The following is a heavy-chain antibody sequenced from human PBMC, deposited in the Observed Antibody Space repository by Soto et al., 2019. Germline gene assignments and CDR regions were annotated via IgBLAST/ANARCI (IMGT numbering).Heavy chain of an antibody. J-gene: IGHJ6*02. CDR1: GGTFSSYA. D-gene: IGHD2-2*01. Sequence: QVQLVQSGAEVKKPGSSVKVSCKASGGTFSSYAISWVRQAPGQGLEWMGGIIPIFGTANYAQKFQGRVTSGADESESTAYMEMSSLRSEDAAVYYCARAIMPVVVVVPAAPITYDYYGMDVWGQGTTVTVSS. V-gene: IGHV1-69*01. CDR2: IIPIFGTA. CDR3: ARAIMPVVVVVPAAPITYDYYGMDV.